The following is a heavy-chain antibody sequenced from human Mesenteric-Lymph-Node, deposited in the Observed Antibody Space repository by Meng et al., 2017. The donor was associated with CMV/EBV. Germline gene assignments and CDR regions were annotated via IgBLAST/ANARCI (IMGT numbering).Heavy chain of an antibody. Sequence: QVQLHQWGAGLLKPSETLSVTCAVYGGSFSGYYWNWIRQSPEKGLEWIGEINHSGSTTYNPSFTSRIIISVDTSTNQISLNMSSVTAADTAVYYCARGSSYDILTGYFDYWGQGALVTGSS. CDR1: GGSFSGYY. CDR2: INHSGST. D-gene: IGHD3-9*01. J-gene: IGHJ4*02. CDR3: ARGSSYDILTGYFDY. V-gene: IGHV4-34*01.